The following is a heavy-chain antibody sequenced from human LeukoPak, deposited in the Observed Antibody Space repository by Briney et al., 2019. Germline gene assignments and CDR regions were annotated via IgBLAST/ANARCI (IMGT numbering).Heavy chain of an antibody. CDR1: GFTVGSNY. D-gene: IGHD6-19*01. Sequence: GGSLRLSCAASGFTVGSNYMSWVRQAPGKGLEWVSTLSGSGITTYYADSVKGRFTISRDNSKNTLYLQMNSLRAEDTAVYYCAKGIYSSGWSYFDYWGHGTLVTVSS. CDR3: AKGIYSSGWSYFDY. CDR2: LSGSGITT. V-gene: IGHV3-23*01. J-gene: IGHJ4*01.